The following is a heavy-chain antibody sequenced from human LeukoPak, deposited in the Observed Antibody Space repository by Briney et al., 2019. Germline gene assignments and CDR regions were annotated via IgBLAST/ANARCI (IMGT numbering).Heavy chain of an antibody. CDR2: IWYDGSNK. CDR1: GFTFSSYG. CDR3: ARALRAYGDYYFDY. Sequence: GGSLRLSCAASGFTFSSYGMHWVRQAPGKGLEWVAVIWYDGSNKYYADSVKGRFTFSRDNSKNTLYLQMNSLRAEDTAVYYCARALRAYGDYYFDYWGQGTLVTVSS. J-gene: IGHJ4*02. D-gene: IGHD4-17*01. V-gene: IGHV3-33*01.